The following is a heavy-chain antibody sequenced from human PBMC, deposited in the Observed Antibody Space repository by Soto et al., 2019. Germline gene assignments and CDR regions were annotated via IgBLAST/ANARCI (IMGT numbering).Heavy chain of an antibody. CDR2: VYYSGTT. D-gene: IGHD3-22*01. V-gene: IGHV4-30-4*01. Sequence: PSETLSLTCTVSGASINNNDCYWRWIRQTPGKGLEWIGYVYYSGTTDYIPSLKSRLSMSIDKSQNQFTLKLNSVTAADTATYYCARMSYFYDKWYFDLWGRGTLVTVYS. J-gene: IGHJ2*01. CDR3: ARMSYFYDKWYFDL. CDR1: GASINNNDCY.